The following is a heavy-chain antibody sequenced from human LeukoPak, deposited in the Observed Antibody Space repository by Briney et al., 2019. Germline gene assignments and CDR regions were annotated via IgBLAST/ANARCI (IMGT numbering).Heavy chain of an antibody. V-gene: IGHV7-4-1*01. CDR2: INTNTGNP. J-gene: IGHJ5*02. CDR3: ARDKDWSGETKNWFDP. D-gene: IGHD3-3*01. CDR1: GYTFTSYG. Sequence: ASVKVSCKASGYTFTSYGISWVRQAPGQGLEWMGWINTNTGNPTYAQGFTGQFVFSLDTSVSTAYLQIGSLKAEDTAVYYCARDKDWSGETKNWFDPWGQGTLVTVSS.